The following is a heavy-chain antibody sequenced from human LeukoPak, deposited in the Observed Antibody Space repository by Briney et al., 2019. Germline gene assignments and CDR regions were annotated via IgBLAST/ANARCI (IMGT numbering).Heavy chain of an antibody. V-gene: IGHV4-39*01. J-gene: IGHJ6*02. CDR3: ARVLRYSHVANISILSLSYYYGMDV. D-gene: IGHD3-9*01. CDR1: GGSISSSSYY. CDR2: IYYSGST. Sequence: PSETLSLTCTVSGGSISSSSYYWGWIRQPPGKGLEWIGSIYYSGSTYYNPSLKSRVTISVDTSKNQFSLKLSSVTAADTAVYYCARVLRYSHVANISILSLSYYYGMDVWGQGTTVTVSS.